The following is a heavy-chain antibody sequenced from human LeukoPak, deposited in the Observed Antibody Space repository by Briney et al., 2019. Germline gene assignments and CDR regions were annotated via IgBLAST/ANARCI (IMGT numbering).Heavy chain of an antibody. CDR2: IRYDGSNK. Sequence: QAGGSLRLSCAASRFTFSSYGMHWVRQAPGKGLEWVAFIRYDGSNKYYADSVKGRFTISRDNSKNTLYLQMNSLRAEDTAVYYCAKERGITMVRGIRSRIDYWGQGTLVTVSS. D-gene: IGHD3-10*01. CDR3: AKERGITMVRGIRSRIDY. J-gene: IGHJ4*02. V-gene: IGHV3-30*02. CDR1: RFTFSSYG.